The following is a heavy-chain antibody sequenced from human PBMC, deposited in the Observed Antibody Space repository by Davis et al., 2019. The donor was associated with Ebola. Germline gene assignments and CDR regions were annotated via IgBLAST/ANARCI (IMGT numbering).Heavy chain of an antibody. CDR2: IYASGST. CDR1: GGSISNYY. V-gene: IGHV4-4*07. Sequence: PSETLSLTCTVSGGSISNYYWSWIRQPAGKGLEWIGRIYASGSTNYNPSLKSRVTMSVDTSKNQFSLKLSSVTAADTAVYYCARIRRTGGDRDDYGDYPDYWGQGTLVTVSS. D-gene: IGHD4-17*01. J-gene: IGHJ4*02. CDR3: ARIRRTGGDRDDYGDYPDY.